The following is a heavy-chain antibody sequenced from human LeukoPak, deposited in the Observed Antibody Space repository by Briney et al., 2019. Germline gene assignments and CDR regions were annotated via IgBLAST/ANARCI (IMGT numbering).Heavy chain of an antibody. CDR1: GGSISSGGYS. D-gene: IGHD3-10*01. J-gene: IGHJ5*02. CDR2: IYHSGST. V-gene: IGHV4-30-2*01. Sequence: SQTLSLTCAVSGGSISSGGYSWSWIRQPPGKGLEWIGYIYHSGSTYYNPSLKSRVAISVDRSKNQFSMKLSSVPAADTAVYYCARVSGGSGSYYNVFRFDPWGQGTLVTVSS. CDR3: ARVSGGSGSYYNVFRFDP.